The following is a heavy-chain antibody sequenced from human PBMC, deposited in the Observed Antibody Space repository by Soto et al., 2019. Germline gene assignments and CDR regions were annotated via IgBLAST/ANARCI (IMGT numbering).Heavy chain of an antibody. CDR2: IIPIFGTA. J-gene: IGHJ6*02. CDR1: GGTFSSYA. CDR3: ARYTSYDIGYYYGMDV. Sequence: SVKVSCKASGGTFSSYAISWVRQAPGQGLEWMGGIIPIFGTANYAQKFQGRVTITADESTSTAYMELSSLRSEDTAVYYCARYTSYDIGYYYGMDVWGQGTTVTVSS. V-gene: IGHV1-69*13. D-gene: IGHD3-9*01.